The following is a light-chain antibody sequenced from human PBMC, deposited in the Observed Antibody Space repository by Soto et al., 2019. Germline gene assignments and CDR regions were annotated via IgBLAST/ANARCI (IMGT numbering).Light chain of an antibody. V-gene: IGLV2-14*03. CDR2: EVS. CDR3: AAWDDSLSGYV. J-gene: IGLJ1*01. Sequence: QSVLAQPASVSGSPGQSITISCTGTSSDVGAYDFVSWYQQHPDKAPKLMIYEVSNRPSGVSYRFSGSKSVNTASLTISGLRSEDEADYYCAAWDDSLSGYVFGTGTKVTVL. CDR1: SSDVGAYDF.